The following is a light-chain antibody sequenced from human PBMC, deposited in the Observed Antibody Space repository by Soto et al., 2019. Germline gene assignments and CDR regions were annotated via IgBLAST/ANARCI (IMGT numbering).Light chain of an antibody. V-gene: IGKV3-20*01. CDR3: QQSYNAPFN. J-gene: IGKJ3*01. Sequence: EIVLTQSPGTLSLSPGERATLSCRASQSVSSSYLAWYQQKPGQAPRLLIYGASSRATGIPDRFSGSGSGTDFTLTISRLEPEDLATYYCQQSYNAPFNFGPGTKVDIK. CDR1: QSVSSSY. CDR2: GAS.